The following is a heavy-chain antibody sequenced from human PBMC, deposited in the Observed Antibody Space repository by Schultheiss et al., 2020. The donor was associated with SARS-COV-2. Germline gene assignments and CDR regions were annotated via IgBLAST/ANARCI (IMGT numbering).Heavy chain of an antibody. V-gene: IGHV3-30*03. CDR1: GFTFSSYG. J-gene: IGHJ4*02. Sequence: GGSLRLSCAASGFTFSSYGMHWVRQAPGKGLEWVAVISYDGSNKYYPGSVKGRFTISRENAKNSLYLQMNSLRAGDTAVYYCARDHSSSLDYWGQGTLVTVSS. CDR2: ISYDGSNK. D-gene: IGHD6-13*01. CDR3: ARDHSSSLDY.